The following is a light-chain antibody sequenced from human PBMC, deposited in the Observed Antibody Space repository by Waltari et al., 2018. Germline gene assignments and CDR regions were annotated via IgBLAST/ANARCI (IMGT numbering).Light chain of an antibody. V-gene: IGLV2-14*03. J-gene: IGLJ3*02. Sequence: QSALTQPASVSGSPGQSITISCTGTSSDVGTYNYVSWYQQYPGKAPKVIIYDVSQRPSGVSNRFSGSKSGNAASLNISGLQPEDEADYHCSSYSRTSTWVFGGGTKVTVL. CDR2: DVS. CDR3: SSYSRTSTWV. CDR1: SSDVGTYNY.